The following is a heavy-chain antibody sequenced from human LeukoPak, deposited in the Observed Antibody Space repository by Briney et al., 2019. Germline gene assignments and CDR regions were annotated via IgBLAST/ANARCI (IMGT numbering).Heavy chain of an antibody. CDR2: INTITGNP. J-gene: IGHJ4*02. CDR3: ARGGEYQLLAYFDY. Sequence: ASVKVCCKASGHTFTSSAMIWVRQAPGHRLKWRGWINTITGNPTSATSFTRRFVFSLDTSVSTAYLQISSLKAEDTAVYYCARGGEYQLLAYFDYWGQGTLVTISS. V-gene: IGHV7-4-1*02. CDR1: GHTFTSSA. D-gene: IGHD2-2*01.